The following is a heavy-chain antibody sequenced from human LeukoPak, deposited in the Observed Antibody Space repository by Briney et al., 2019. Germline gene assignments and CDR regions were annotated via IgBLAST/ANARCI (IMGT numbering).Heavy chain of an antibody. CDR1: GFTFSSYA. J-gene: IGHJ4*02. CDR3: AKFEGIAAAGFYFYY. V-gene: IGHV3-23*01. D-gene: IGHD6-13*01. Sequence: GGSLRLSCAASGFTFSSYAMSWVRRAPGKGLEWVSAISGSGGSTYYADSVKGRFTISRDNSKNTLYLQMNSLRAEDTAVYYCAKFEGIAAAGFYFYYWGQGTLVTVSS. CDR2: ISGSGGST.